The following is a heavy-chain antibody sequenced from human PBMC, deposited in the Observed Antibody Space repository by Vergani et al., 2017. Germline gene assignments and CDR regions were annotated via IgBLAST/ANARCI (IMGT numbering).Heavy chain of an antibody. J-gene: IGHJ4*02. D-gene: IGHD3-10*01. CDR2: IYYSGST. CDR3: AREGGFGDLDY. CDR1: GGSISSYY. V-gene: IGHV4-59*01. Sequence: QVQLQESGPGLVKPSETLSLTCTVSGGSISSYYWSWIRQPPGKGLEWIGYIYYSGSTNYNPSLKSRVTISVDTSKNQFSLKLSSVTAADTAVYYCAREGGFGDLDYWGQGTLVTVSS.